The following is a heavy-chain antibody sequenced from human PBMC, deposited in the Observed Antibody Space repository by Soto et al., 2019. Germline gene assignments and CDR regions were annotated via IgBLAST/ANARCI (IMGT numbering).Heavy chain of an antibody. J-gene: IGHJ6*02. CDR3: ARQGSTGGAYFYGMDV. CDR1: GYSFTTYW. D-gene: IGHD3-16*01. V-gene: IGHV5-51*01. Sequence: GESLKISCKGSGYSFTTYWIGWVRQMPGKGLEWMGIIYPGDSHTRYSPSFQGQVTISADKSIATAYLQWRSLKASDTAMYYCARQGSTGGAYFYGMDVWGPGTTVTVSS. CDR2: IYPGDSHT.